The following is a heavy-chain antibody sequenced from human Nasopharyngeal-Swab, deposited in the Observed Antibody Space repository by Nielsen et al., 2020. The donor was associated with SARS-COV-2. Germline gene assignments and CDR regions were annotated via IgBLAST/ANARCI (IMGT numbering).Heavy chain of an antibody. CDR3: ARVGTRATRRGYYYMDV. D-gene: IGHD2-2*01. CDR1: GFTFSSYG. CDR2: ISYDGSNK. V-gene: IGHV3-30*03. J-gene: IGHJ6*03. Sequence: LSLTCAASGFTFSSYGMHWVRQAPGKGLEWVAVISYDGSNKYYADSVKGRFTISRDNSKNTLYLQMNSLRAEDTAVYYCARVGTRATRRGYYYMDVWGKGTTVTVSS.